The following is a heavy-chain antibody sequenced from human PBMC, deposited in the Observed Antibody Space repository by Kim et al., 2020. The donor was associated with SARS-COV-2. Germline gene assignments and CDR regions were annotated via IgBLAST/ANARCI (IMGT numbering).Heavy chain of an antibody. CDR3: TTDYDILP. J-gene: IGHJ4*02. Sequence: GTTDYAAPVKGRFTISRDDSKNTLYLQMNSLKTEDTAVYYCTTDYDILPWGQGTLVTVSS. V-gene: IGHV3-15*01. CDR2: GTT. D-gene: IGHD3-9*01.